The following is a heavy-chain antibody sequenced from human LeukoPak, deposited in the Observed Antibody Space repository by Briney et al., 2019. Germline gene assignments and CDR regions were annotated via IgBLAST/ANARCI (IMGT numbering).Heavy chain of an antibody. CDR2: SSSSSSYM. V-gene: IGHV3-21*01. J-gene: IGHJ6*02. Sequence: GGSLRLSCAASEFTFSNYNMNWVRQAPGRGLEWVSSSSSSSSYMYNADSVEGRFTISRDNSENRLYLQINSLRAEDTAVYYCTRGHGGMDVWGQGTTVTVSS. CDR3: TRGHGGMDV. CDR1: EFTFSNYN.